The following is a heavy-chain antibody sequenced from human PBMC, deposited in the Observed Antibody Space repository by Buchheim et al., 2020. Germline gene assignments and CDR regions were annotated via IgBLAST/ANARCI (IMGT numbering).Heavy chain of an antibody. CDR3: AKSKAMATYYFDY. D-gene: IGHD5-24*01. J-gene: IGHJ4*02. V-gene: IGHV3-30*02. CDR2: IRYDGSNK. Sequence: AASGFTFSSYGMHWVRQAPGEGLEWVAFIRYDGSNKYYADSVKGRLTISRDNSKNTLYLQMNSLRAEDTAVYYCAKSKAMATYYFDYWGQGTL. CDR1: GFTFSSYG.